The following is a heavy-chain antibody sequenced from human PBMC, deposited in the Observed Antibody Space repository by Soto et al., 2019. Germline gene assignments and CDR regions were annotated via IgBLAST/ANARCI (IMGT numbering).Heavy chain of an antibody. CDR3: ARNGDQLLYGYYGMDV. J-gene: IGHJ6*02. D-gene: IGHD2-2*02. CDR2: IIPIFGTA. V-gene: IGHV1-69*01. Sequence: QVQLVQSGAEVKKPGSSVKVSCKASGGTFSSYAISWVRQAPGQGLEWMGGIIPIFGTANYAQKFQGRVTITADESTNTDNMELSSLRSEDTAVYYCARNGDQLLYGYYGMDVWGQGTTVTDSS. CDR1: GGTFSSYA.